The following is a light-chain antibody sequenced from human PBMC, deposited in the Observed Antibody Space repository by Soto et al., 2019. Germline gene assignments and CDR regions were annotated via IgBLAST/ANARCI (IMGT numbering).Light chain of an antibody. J-gene: IGKJ4*01. CDR1: QSVDNS. V-gene: IGKV3-11*01. CDR3: QQRSSWPLT. Sequence: EIVLTQSPATLSLSPGERATLSCRASQSVDNSLAWYQQKPGQAPRLLIYDVSKRATGTPARFSGSGSGTDFTLTISSLQPEDFAFYYCQQRSSWPLTFGGGTSLEIK. CDR2: DVS.